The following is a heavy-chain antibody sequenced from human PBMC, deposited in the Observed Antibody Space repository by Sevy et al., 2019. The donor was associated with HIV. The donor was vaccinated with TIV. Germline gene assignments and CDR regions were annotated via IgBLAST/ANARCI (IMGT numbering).Heavy chain of an antibody. CDR2: ISNSGGST. CDR3: AKARYSSGWNYFDY. Sequence: GGSLRLSCAASGFTFSSFAMSWVRQAPGKGLEWVSGISNSGGSTYYAASVKGRFTISRDNPKNTLFLQMNSPRAEDTAVYYCAKARYSSGWNYFDYWGQGALVTVSS. J-gene: IGHJ4*02. CDR1: GFTFSSFA. D-gene: IGHD6-19*01. V-gene: IGHV3-23*01.